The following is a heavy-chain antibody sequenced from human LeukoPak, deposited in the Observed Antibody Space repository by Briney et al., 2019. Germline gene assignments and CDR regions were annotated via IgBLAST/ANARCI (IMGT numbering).Heavy chain of an antibody. CDR3: ARVTLAGTPDYFDY. D-gene: IGHD6-13*01. CDR2: IYDSGST. CDR1: GGSISSSSYY. J-gene: IGHJ4*02. V-gene: IGHV4-39*01. Sequence: SETLSLTCTVSGGSISSSSYYWGWIRQPPGKGLEWIGSIYDSGSTYYNPSLKSRVTISVDTSKNQFSLKLSSVTAADTAVYYCARVTLAGTPDYFDYWGQGTLVTVSS.